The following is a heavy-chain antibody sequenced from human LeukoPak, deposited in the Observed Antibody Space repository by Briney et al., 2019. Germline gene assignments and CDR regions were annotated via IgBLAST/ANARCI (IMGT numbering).Heavy chain of an antibody. D-gene: IGHD3-22*01. J-gene: IGHJ4*02. Sequence: SETLSLTCTVSGGSISSYYWSWIRQPPGKGLEWIGRIYSSGTTTYNPSFKSRVTMSLDTSNNQLSLKLTSVTAADTAVYYCASSPRYHDSSGAFFDYWGQGTLVTVSS. V-gene: IGHV4-4*07. CDR1: GGSISSYY. CDR3: ASSPRYHDSSGAFFDY. CDR2: IYSSGTT.